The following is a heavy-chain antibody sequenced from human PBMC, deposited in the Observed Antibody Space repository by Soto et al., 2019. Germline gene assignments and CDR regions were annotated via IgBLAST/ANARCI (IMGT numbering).Heavy chain of an antibody. J-gene: IGHJ4*01. Sequence: ASVKVSCKISGYTLTEISMHWVRQPPGKGLEWMGGLDPEDGETIYAQNFQGRVTVTEDTSTDTAYMELSSLRYDDTAVYYCATGDSRSVLDYWGQGTVVTVSS. V-gene: IGHV1-24*01. CDR1: GYTLTEIS. D-gene: IGHD3-22*01. CDR2: LDPEDGET. CDR3: ATGDSRSVLDY.